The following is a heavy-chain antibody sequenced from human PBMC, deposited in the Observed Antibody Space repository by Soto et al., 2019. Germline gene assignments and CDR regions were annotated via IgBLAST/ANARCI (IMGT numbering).Heavy chain of an antibody. J-gene: IGHJ5*02. CDR3: ARDSAAGHSWFDP. CDR2: IYYSGST. Sequence: SSETLSLTCTVSGGSISSGDYYWSWIRQPPGKGLEWIGYIYYSGSTYYNPSLKSRVTISVDTSKNQFSLKLSSVTAADTAVYYCARDSAAGHSWFDPWGQGTLVTVSS. V-gene: IGHV4-30-4*01. CDR1: GGSISSGDYY. D-gene: IGHD6-19*01.